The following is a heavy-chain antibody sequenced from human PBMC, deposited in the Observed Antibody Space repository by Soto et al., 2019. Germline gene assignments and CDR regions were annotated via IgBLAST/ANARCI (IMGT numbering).Heavy chain of an antibody. CDR1: GGSISSSNW. V-gene: IGHV4-4*02. CDR2: IYHSGST. D-gene: IGHD6-6*01. Sequence: SETLSLTCAVSGGSISSSNWWSWVRQPPGKGLEWIGEIYHSGSTNYNPSLKSRVTISVDKSKNQFSLKLSSVTAADTAVYYCAREGDYSSSSSDYYGMAVWGQGTTVTVS. CDR3: AREGDYSSSSSDYYGMAV. J-gene: IGHJ6*02.